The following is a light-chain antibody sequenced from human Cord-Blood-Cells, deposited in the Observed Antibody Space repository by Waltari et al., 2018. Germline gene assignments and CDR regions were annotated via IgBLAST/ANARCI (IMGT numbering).Light chain of an antibody. CDR3: CSYAGSYTLV. Sequence: QSALTQPRSVSGSPGQSVTISCTGTSSDVGGYNYVSWYQQHPGKAPKLMIYDVSKLPSGVPDRFAGAKSGNTASLTISGLLAEDEADYYCCSYAGSYTLVFGGGTKLTVL. V-gene: IGLV2-11*01. CDR2: DVS. CDR1: SSDVGGYNY. J-gene: IGLJ2*01.